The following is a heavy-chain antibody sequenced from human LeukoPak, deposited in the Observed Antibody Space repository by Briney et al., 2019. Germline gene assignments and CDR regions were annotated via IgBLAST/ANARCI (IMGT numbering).Heavy chain of an antibody. CDR3: AKGGKWDVTPFDY. V-gene: IGHV3-23*01. Sequence: GSLRLSCAASGFTFTSYSMNWVRQAPGKGLEWVSTISSGGGSTYYADSVKGRFTISRDNSKSTLYLQVNSLRAEDTAVYYCAKGGKWDVTPFDYWGQGTLVTVSS. CDR2: ISSGGGST. CDR1: GFTFTSYS. J-gene: IGHJ4*02. D-gene: IGHD1-26*01.